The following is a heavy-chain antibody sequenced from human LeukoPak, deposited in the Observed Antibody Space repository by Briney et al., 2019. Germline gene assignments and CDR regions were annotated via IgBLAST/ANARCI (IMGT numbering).Heavy chain of an antibody. V-gene: IGHV3-23*01. J-gene: IGHJ4*02. CDR3: ATEDGILLLLLY. Sequence: GGSLSLFCAASGFTFSSYVMSGARHAPGKGREWGSALSGSGGSTYYAASVKGRFTISSDNSKNLLYLQLSSLRAEDTAVYYCATEDGILLLLLYWGQGTLVTVSS. CDR1: GFTFSSYV. CDR2: LSGSGGST. D-gene: IGHD5-18*01.